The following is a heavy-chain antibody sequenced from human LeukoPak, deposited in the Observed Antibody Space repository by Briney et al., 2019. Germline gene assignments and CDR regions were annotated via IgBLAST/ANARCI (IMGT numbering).Heavy chain of an antibody. Sequence: ASVKVSCKASGYTLTSYGISWVRQAPGQGLEWMGWISAYNGNTNYAQKLQGRVTMTTDTSTSTAYMELRSLRSDDTAVYYCARDYGSIWYYYYYMDVWGKGTTVTVSS. V-gene: IGHV1-18*01. CDR1: GYTLTSYG. CDR2: ISAYNGNT. D-gene: IGHD6-13*01. J-gene: IGHJ6*03. CDR3: ARDYGSIWYYYYYMDV.